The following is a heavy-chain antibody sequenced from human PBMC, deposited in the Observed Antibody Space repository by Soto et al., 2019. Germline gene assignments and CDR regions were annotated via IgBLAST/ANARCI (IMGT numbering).Heavy chain of an antibody. CDR2: ISAYNGNT. V-gene: IGHV1-18*01. Sequence: QVQLVQSGAEVKKPGASVKVSCKASGYTFTSYGISWVRQAPGQGLEWMGWISAYNGNTNYAQKLQGRVTMTTDTSTSTAYMELRRLRSDYTAVYYCAREGYYDSSGYQYGMDVWGQGTTVTVSS. CDR1: GYTFTSYG. J-gene: IGHJ6*02. CDR3: AREGYYDSSGYQYGMDV. D-gene: IGHD3-22*01.